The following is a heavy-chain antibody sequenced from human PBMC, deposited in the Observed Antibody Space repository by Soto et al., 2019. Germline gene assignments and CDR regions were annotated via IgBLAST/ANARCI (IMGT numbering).Heavy chain of an antibody. CDR2: IYYSGST. Sequence: PSETLSLTCTVSGGSISSGGYYWSWIRRHPGKGLEWIGYIYYSGSTYYNPSLKSRVTISVDTSKNQFSLKLSSVTAADTAVYYCARGQDYYDSSGPVRGAFDIWGQGTMVTVSS. CDR3: ARGQDYYDSSGPVRGAFDI. V-gene: IGHV4-31*03. D-gene: IGHD3-22*01. CDR1: GGSISSGGYY. J-gene: IGHJ3*02.